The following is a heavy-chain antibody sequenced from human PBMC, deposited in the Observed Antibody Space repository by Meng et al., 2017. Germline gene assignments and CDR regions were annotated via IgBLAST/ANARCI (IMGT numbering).Heavy chain of an antibody. CDR1: GGSISSSSYY. D-gene: IGHD3-16*01. V-gene: IGHV4-61*05. J-gene: IGHJ4*02. CDR3: ARTRRPLGGTIDY. Sequence: SETLSLTCTVSGGSISSSSYYWGWIRQPPGKGLEWIGYIYYSGSTNYNPSLKSRVTISVDTSKNQFSLKLSSVTAADTAVYYCARTRRPLGGTIDYWGQGTLVTVSS. CDR2: IYYSGST.